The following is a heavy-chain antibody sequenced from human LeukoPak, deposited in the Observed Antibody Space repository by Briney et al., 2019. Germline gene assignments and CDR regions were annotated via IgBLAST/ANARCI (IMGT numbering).Heavy chain of an antibody. V-gene: IGHV4-59*08. Sequence: KSSETLSLTCTVSGGSISNYYWSWLRQPPGKRLEWIGHIYSTGSTTYSPSLKSRVIMSADTSKNQFSLKVTSVTAADTAVYYCAKYTYGYGYYFDYWGQGTLVTVSS. CDR3: AKYTYGYGYYFDY. CDR2: IYSTGST. CDR1: GGSISNYY. D-gene: IGHD5-18*01. J-gene: IGHJ4*02.